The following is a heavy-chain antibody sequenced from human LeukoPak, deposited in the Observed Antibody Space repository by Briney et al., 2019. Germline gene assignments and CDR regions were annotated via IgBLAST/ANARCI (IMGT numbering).Heavy chain of an antibody. D-gene: IGHD2-2*01. CDR1: GFTFNNYA. J-gene: IGHJ4*02. V-gene: IGHV3-23*01. Sequence: GGSLRLSCAASGFTFNNYAMGWVRQAPGKGLEWVSVISGSSAGIKYADSVKGRFTISRDNSKDTLCLQMNSLSAEDTAVYYCVKVAVQTQVVPAAIFFDYWGQGTLVTVSS. CDR3: VKVAVQTQVVPAAIFFDY. CDR2: ISGSSAGI.